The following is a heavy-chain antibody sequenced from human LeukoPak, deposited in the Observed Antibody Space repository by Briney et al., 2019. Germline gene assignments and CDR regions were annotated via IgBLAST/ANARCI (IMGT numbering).Heavy chain of an antibody. Sequence: SETLSLTCTVSGASIRSGDYYWRWIRQPPGRGLEWIGYIYDSGSTYYNPSLKSRITISVDTPENRFSLKLSSVTATDTAVYYCARDCSGGSCYGAFDIWGQGTMVTVSS. CDR2: IYDSGST. V-gene: IGHV4-30-4*01. CDR1: GASIRSGDYY. CDR3: ARDCSGGSCYGAFDI. J-gene: IGHJ3*02. D-gene: IGHD2-15*01.